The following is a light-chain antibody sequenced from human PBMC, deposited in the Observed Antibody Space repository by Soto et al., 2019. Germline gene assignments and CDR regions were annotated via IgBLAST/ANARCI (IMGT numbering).Light chain of an antibody. CDR3: AAWDAGVSGPA. CDR2: RNN. J-gene: IGLJ2*01. CDR1: SSNIGSKY. V-gene: IGLV1-47*01. Sequence: QSVLTQPPSASGTPGQRVTISCSGSSSNIGSKYVYWYRQLPGTAPKLLMYRNNQRPSGVPDRFSGSKSGTSASLAISGLRSEDEADYYCAAWDAGVSGPAFGGGTKVTVL.